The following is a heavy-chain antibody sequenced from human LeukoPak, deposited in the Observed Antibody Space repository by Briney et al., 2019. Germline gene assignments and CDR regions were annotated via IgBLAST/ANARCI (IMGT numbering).Heavy chain of an antibody. V-gene: IGHV4-34*01. D-gene: IGHD4-23*01. J-gene: IGHJ3*02. CDR1: GGSFSGYY. Sequence: SETLSLTCAVYGGSFSGYYWSWIRQPPGKGLEWIGEINHSGSTNYNPSLKGRVTISVDTSKNQFSLKLSSVTAADTAVYYCARGYGGNNDAFDIWGQGTMVTVSS. CDR2: INHSGST. CDR3: ARGYGGNNDAFDI.